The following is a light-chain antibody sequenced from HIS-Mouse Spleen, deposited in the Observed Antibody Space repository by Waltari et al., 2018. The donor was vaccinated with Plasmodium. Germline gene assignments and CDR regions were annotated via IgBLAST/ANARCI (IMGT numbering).Light chain of an antibody. J-gene: IGKJ4*01. Sequence: AIRMTQSPSSFSASTGDRVTITCRASQGISSYLAWYQQKPGKAPKLLISASSTLQSGVPSRFSGSGSVTDFTLTISCLQSEDFATEYCQQYYSYPLTFGGGTKVEIK. CDR1: QGISSY. CDR2: ASS. V-gene: IGKV1-8*01. CDR3: QQYYSYPLT.